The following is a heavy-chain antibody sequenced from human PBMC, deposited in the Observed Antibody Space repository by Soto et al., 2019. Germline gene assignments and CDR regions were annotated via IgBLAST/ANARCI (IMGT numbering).Heavy chain of an antibody. Sequence: SETLSLTCAVSGGSISSSNWWSWVRQPPGKGLEWIGEIYHSGSTSYNPSLKSRVTISVDKSKNQFSLKLSSVTAADTAVYYCAIEGCSSTSCQTDYWGQGTLVTVS. D-gene: IGHD2-2*01. CDR3: AIEGCSSTSCQTDY. J-gene: IGHJ4*02. V-gene: IGHV4-4*02. CDR1: GGSISSSNW. CDR2: IYHSGST.